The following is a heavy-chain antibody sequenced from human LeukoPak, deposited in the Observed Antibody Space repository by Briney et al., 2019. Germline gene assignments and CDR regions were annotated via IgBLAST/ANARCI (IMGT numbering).Heavy chain of an antibody. CDR3: ARVVLGSSWFDP. J-gene: IGHJ5*02. CDR1: GGSISSGDYY. V-gene: IGHV4-61*08. CDR2: IYYSGST. D-gene: IGHD1-26*01. Sequence: SETLSLTCTVSGGSISSGDYYWSWIRQPPGKGLEWIGYIYYSGSTNYNPSLKSRVTISVDTSKNQFSLKLSSVTAADTAVYYCARVVLGSSWFDPWGQGTLVTVSS.